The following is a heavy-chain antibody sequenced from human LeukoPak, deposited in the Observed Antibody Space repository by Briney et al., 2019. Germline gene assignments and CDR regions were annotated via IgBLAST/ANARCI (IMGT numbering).Heavy chain of an antibody. D-gene: IGHD6-19*01. CDR3: ARERAVAGLFDY. CDR1: GFSFNTYY. CDR2: ISSRSTYI. V-gene: IGHV3-21*01. Sequence: PGGSLRLPCAASGFSFNTYYVNWVRQAPGKGLEWVSCISSRSTYIFYADSVKGRFTLSRDNSKNTLYLQMNSLRAEDTAVYYCARERAVAGLFDYWGQGTLVTVSS. J-gene: IGHJ4*02.